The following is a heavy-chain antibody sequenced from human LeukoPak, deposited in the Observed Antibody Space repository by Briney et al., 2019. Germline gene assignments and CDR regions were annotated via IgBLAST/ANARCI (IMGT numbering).Heavy chain of an antibody. CDR2: ISTNSGTT. CDR1: GFTFSSYS. D-gene: IGHD2-15*01. CDR3: AKCQTSYCSGGSCTEGTSYYYGMDV. Sequence: AGGSLRLSCAASGFTFSSYSMNWVRQAPGKGLEWVSYISTNSGTTYYADSVQGRFTISRDNAKSSLFLQMNSLRAEDTAVYYCAKCQTSYCSGGSCTEGTSYYYGMDVWGQGTTVTVSS. V-gene: IGHV3-48*04. J-gene: IGHJ6*02.